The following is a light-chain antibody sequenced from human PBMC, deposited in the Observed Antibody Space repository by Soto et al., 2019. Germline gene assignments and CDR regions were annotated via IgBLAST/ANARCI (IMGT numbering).Light chain of an antibody. J-gene: IGKJ3*01. CDR1: QSISSY. CDR3: QQSYSTFFT. Sequence: DIQMTQSPSSLSASVGDRVTITCRASQSISSYLNWYQQKPGKAPKLLIYAASSLQSGVPSRFSCSVSGTDFTLTISSLQPVHFATYYCQQSYSTFFTFSPGTKVHIK. CDR2: AAS. V-gene: IGKV1-39*01.